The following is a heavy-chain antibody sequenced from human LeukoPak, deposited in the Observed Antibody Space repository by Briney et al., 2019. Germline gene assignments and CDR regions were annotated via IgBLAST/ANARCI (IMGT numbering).Heavy chain of an antibody. CDR2: IYSGGST. D-gene: IGHD4-11*01. CDR1: GFIVSSYY. Sequence: PGGSLRLSCVASGFIVSSYYMTWVRQAPGKGLEWVSVIYSGGSTYYADSVKGRVAISRDNSKNTVFLQMSSVRAEDTAVYYCARSYSNHLFGMDVWGQWTTVTVTS. V-gene: IGHV3-66*01. J-gene: IGHJ6*02. CDR3: ARSYSNHLFGMDV.